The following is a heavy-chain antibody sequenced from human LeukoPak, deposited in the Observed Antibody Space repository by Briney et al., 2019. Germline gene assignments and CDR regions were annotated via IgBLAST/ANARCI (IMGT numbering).Heavy chain of an antibody. Sequence: SETLSLTCTVSGGSISSSSYYWGWIRQPPGKGLEWIGSIYYSGSTYYNPSLKSRVTISVDTSKNQSSLKLSSVTAADTAVYYCARGVRITYYYMDVWGKGTTVTISS. V-gene: IGHV4-39*01. CDR3: ARGVRITYYYMDV. CDR1: GGSISSSSYY. CDR2: IYYSGST. J-gene: IGHJ6*03. D-gene: IGHD3-10*01.